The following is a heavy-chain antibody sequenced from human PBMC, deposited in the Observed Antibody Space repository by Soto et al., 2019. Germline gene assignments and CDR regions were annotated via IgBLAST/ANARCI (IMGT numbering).Heavy chain of an antibody. Sequence: SETLSLTCAVYGGSFGGYYWSWIRQPPGKGLEWIGEINHSGSTNYNPSLKSRVTISVDTSKNHFSLKLSSVTAADTAVYYCARGDIVVVVAATGFDYWGQGTLVTVSS. J-gene: IGHJ4*02. CDR2: INHSGST. CDR3: ARGDIVVVVAATGFDY. D-gene: IGHD2-15*01. V-gene: IGHV4-34*01. CDR1: GGSFGGYY.